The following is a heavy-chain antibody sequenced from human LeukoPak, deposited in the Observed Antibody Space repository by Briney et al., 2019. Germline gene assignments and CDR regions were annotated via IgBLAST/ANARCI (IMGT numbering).Heavy chain of an antibody. CDR3: ARDGLDSSGFHYYYYYGMDV. V-gene: IGHV3-30-3*01. CDR1: GFTFSSYA. J-gene: IGHJ6*02. Sequence: GRSLRLSCAASGFTFSSYAMHWVRQAPGKGLEWVAVISYDGSNKYYADSVKGRFTISRDNSKNTLYLQMNSLRAEDTAVYYCARDGLDSSGFHYYYYYGMDVWGQGTTVTVSS. D-gene: IGHD3-22*01. CDR2: ISYDGSNK.